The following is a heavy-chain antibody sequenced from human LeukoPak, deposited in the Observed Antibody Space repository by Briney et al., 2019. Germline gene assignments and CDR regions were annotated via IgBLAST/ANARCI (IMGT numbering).Heavy chain of an antibody. CDR3: ARDPGYSNGFTYGYFEY. Sequence: SVKVSCKASGCTGGSYAISWVRQAPGPGHEWMGRVNPILGIANNAQKFQSRRTIIADKSTSTAYMQLSSLRSEATAVDYYARDPGYSNGFTYGYFEYSGPGTLVTASS. CDR1: GCTGGSYA. D-gene: IGHD5-18*01. J-gene: IGHJ4*02. CDR2: VNPILGIA. V-gene: IGHV1-69*04.